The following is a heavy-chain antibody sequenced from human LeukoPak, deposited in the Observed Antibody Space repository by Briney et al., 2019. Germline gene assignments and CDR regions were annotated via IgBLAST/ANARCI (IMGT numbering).Heavy chain of an antibody. J-gene: IGHJ4*02. Sequence: GRSLRLSCAASGFTFSSYAMHRVRQAPGKGLEWVAVISYDGSNKYYADSVKGRFTISRDNSKNTLYLQMNSLRAEDTAVYYCAREVWYSGYDLRFDYFDYWGQGTLVTVSS. CDR3: AREVWYSGYDLRFDYFDY. V-gene: IGHV3-30*04. D-gene: IGHD5-12*01. CDR1: GFTFSSYA. CDR2: ISYDGSNK.